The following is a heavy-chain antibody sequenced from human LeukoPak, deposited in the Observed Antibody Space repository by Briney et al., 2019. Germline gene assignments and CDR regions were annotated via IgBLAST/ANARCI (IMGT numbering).Heavy chain of an antibody. J-gene: IGHJ3*02. CDR2: TFYSGST. V-gene: IGHV4-59*01. CDR1: GGSISGYY. CDR3: TRAAPDSSSWYGGAFDI. Sequence: PSETLSLTCTVSGGSISGYYWSWIRQPPGKGLEWIGYTFYSGSTNYNPSLKSRVTISVDTSQNQFSLKLSSVTAADTAVYYCTRAAPDSSSWYGGAFDIWGQGTMVTVSA. D-gene: IGHD6-13*01.